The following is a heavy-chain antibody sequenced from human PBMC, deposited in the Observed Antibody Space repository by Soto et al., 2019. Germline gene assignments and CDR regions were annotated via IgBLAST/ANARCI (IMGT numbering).Heavy chain of an antibody. J-gene: IGHJ3*02. CDR2: IIPILGIA. Sequence: GASVKVSCKASGGTFSSYTISWVRQAPGQGLEWMGRIIPILGIANYAQKFQGRVTITADKSTSTAYMELSSLRSEDTAVYYCARDPSLFRPDAFDIWGQGTMVTVSS. CDR1: GGTFSSYT. CDR3: ARDPSLFRPDAFDI. V-gene: IGHV1-69*04.